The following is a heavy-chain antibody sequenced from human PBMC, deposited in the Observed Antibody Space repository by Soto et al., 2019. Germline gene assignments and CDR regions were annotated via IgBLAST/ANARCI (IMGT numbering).Heavy chain of an antibody. CDR3: ASLWFGEYGRFDP. V-gene: IGHV4-31*03. J-gene: IGHJ5*02. CDR2: IYYSGST. D-gene: IGHD3-10*01. CDR1: GGSISSGGYY. Sequence: QVQLQESGPGLVKPSQTLSLTCTVSGGSISSGGYYWSWIRQHPGKGLEWIGYIYYSGSTYYNPSLKSRVTISVETSKNQCSLKLSSVTAADTAVYYCASLWFGEYGRFDPWGQGTLVTVSS.